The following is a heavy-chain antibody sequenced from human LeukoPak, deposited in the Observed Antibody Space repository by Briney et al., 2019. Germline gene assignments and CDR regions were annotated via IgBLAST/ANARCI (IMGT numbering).Heavy chain of an antibody. CDR1: GYTFTSYD. J-gene: IGHJ4*02. Sequence: GASVKVSCKASGYTFTSYDINWVRQAPGQGLEWMGWINPNSGGTNYAQKFQGRVTMTRDTSISTAYMELSRLRSDDTAVYYCASEYSSSSGGYWGQGTLVTVSS. D-gene: IGHD6-6*01. CDR3: ASEYSSSSGGY. V-gene: IGHV1-2*02. CDR2: INPNSGGT.